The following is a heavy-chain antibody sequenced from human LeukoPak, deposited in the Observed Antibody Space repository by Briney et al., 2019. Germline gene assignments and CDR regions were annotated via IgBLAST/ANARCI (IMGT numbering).Heavy chain of an antibody. CDR1: GFTFSSYG. V-gene: IGHV3-30*18. D-gene: IGHD2-15*01. CDR3: AKQDIVVVAQWYYFDY. Sequence: GGSLRLSCAASGFTFSSYGMHWVRQAPGKGLEWVAVISYDGSNKYYADSVKGRFTISRDNSKNTLYLQMNSLRAEDTAVYYCAKQDIVVVAQWYYFDYWGKGTLVTVSS. CDR2: ISYDGSNK. J-gene: IGHJ4*02.